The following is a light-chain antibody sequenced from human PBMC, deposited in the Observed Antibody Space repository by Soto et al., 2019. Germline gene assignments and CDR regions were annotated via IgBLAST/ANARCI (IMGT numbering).Light chain of an antibody. CDR3: SSYARNRDIL. J-gene: IGLJ3*02. V-gene: IGLV2-8*01. CDR2: EVN. Sequence: QSVLTQPPSASGSPGQSVAISCTGSSSDVGGYSYVSWYQQHPGKAPKLMIYEVNKRPSGVPDRFSGSKSGNTASLTVSGLQAEDEADYYCSSYARNRDILFGGGTKLTVL. CDR1: SSDVGGYSY.